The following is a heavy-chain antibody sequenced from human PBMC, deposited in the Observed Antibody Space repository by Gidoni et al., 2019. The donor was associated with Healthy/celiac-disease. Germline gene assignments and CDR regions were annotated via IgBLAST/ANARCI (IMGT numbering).Heavy chain of an antibody. V-gene: IGHV3-23*01. J-gene: IGHJ4*02. Sequence: EVPLLDSWGGLVQPGGSLRLSCAASAFTFSRFAMSWVRQAPGKGLEWVSAISGRGGSTYYADSVKGRFTISRDNSKNTLYLKMNSLRAEDTDVYYCAKDRHDYGDYVGERPLDYWGQGTLVTV. CDR1: AFTFSRFA. CDR3: AKDRHDYGDYVGERPLDY. CDR2: ISGRGGST. D-gene: IGHD4-17*01.